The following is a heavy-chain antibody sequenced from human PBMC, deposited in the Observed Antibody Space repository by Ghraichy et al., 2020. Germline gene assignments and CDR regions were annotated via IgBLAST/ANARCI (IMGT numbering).Heavy chain of an antibody. J-gene: IGHJ4*02. CDR1: GFTFSDYY. CDR2: ISSRSSSS. D-gene: IGHD6-13*01. Sequence: GVLRLSCAASGFTFSDYYMHWVRQAPGKGLEWVSYISSRSSSSNYADSVKGRFTISRDNAEDSLHLQMNSLRAEDTAVYYCVRGQQLTFWGQGTLVTVSS. V-gene: IGHV3-11*06. CDR3: VRGQQLTF.